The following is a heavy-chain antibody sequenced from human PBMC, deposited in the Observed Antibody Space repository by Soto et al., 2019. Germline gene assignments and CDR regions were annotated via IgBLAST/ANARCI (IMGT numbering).Heavy chain of an antibody. CDR1: GVNLSCSD. CDR3: AKQLRGSGWYPLDS. CDR2: SSFDGTQQ. D-gene: IGHD6-19*01. V-gene: IGHV3-30*18. J-gene: IGHJ4*02. Sequence: GGALRLSCAASGVNLSCSDRHWVRQAPGKGLEWLAVSSFDGTQQFYGDSVKGRFTVSRDNSNNTLYLEMNSLRTEDTAVYYCAKQLRGSGWYPLDSWGQGTPVTVSS.